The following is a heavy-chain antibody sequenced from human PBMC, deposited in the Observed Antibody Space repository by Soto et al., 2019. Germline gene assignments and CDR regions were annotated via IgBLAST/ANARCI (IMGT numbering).Heavy chain of an antibody. Sequence: QVQLVQSGAEVKKPGSSVKVSCKASGGIFSSYAISWVRQAPGQGLEWMGGIIPIFGTANYAQKFQGRVTITADESTSTAYMELSSLRSEDTAVYYCAGKSWLHQTQDFDLWGRGTLVTVSS. V-gene: IGHV1-69*01. J-gene: IGHJ2*01. D-gene: IGHD5-12*01. CDR1: GGIFSSYA. CDR3: AGKSWLHQTQDFDL. CDR2: IIPIFGTA.